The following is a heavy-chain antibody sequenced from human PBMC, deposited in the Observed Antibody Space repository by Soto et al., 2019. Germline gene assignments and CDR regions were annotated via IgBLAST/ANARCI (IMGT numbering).Heavy chain of an antibody. V-gene: IGHV1-8*01. Sequence: ASVKVSCKASGYTFTSYDINWVRQATGQGLEWMGWMNPNSGNTGYAQKFQGRVTMTRKTSISTAYMELSSLRSEDTAVYYCWIRRSPPITIFGPRKRNYYYYGMDVWGQRTTVTVSS. D-gene: IGHD3-3*01. CDR3: WIRRSPPITIFGPRKRNYYYYGMDV. CDR1: GYTFTSYD. CDR2: MNPNSGNT. J-gene: IGHJ6*02.